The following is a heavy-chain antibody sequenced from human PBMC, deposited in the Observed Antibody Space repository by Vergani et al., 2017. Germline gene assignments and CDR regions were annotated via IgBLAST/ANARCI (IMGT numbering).Heavy chain of an antibody. CDR2: INPNSGGT. CDR1: GYTFTGYY. V-gene: IGHV1-2*02. CDR3: ATLLEGDVPPLFDY. D-gene: IGHD3-10*01. Sequence: QVQLVQSGAEVKKPGASVKVSCKASGYTFTGYYMHWVRQAPGQGLEWMGWINPNSGGTNYAQKFQGRVTITADESTSTAYMELSSLRSEDTAVYYCATLLEGDVPPLFDYWGQGTLVTVSS. J-gene: IGHJ4*02.